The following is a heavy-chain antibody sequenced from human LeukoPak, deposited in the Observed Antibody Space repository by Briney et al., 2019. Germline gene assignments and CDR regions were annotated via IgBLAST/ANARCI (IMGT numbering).Heavy chain of an antibody. D-gene: IGHD6-13*01. CDR3: ARRIAAAEDPFDY. CDR1: GYSFTTYW. J-gene: IGHJ4*02. CDR2: IYPGDSDA. Sequence: GESLKISCKGVGYSFTTYWIGWVRQMPGKGLEWMGIIYPGDSDARYSPSFQGQVTISADKSISTAYLQWSSLKASDTAMYYCARRIAAAEDPFDYWGQGTLVTVSS. V-gene: IGHV5-51*01.